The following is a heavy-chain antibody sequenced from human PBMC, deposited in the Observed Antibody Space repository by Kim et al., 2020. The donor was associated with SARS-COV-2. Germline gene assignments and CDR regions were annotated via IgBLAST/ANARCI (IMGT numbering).Heavy chain of an antibody. J-gene: IGHJ4*02. CDR2: ISYDGSNK. V-gene: IGHV3-30*04. CDR3: ARCPRENIVVVPAAGADPDY. CDR1: GFTFSSYA. D-gene: IGHD2-2*01. Sequence: GGSLRLSCAASGFTFSSYAMHWVRQAPGKGLEWVAVISYDGSNKYYADSVKGRFTISRDNSKNTLYLQMNSLRAEDTAVYYCARCPRENIVVVPAAGADPDYWGQGTLVTVSS.